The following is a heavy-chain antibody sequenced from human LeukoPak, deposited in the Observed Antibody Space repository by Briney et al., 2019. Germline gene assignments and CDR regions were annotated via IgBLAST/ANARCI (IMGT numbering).Heavy chain of an antibody. Sequence: GRFTVSRDTSKNTLYLQMNSLRTEDTAVYYCAKGAYGSGEYWGQGTLVTVSS. J-gene: IGHJ4*02. CDR3: AKGAYGSGEY. V-gene: IGHV3-30*02. D-gene: IGHD3-10*01.